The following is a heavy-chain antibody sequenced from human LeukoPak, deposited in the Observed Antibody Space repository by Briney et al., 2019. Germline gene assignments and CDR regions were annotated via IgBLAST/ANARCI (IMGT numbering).Heavy chain of an antibody. CDR1: GYSISSGYY. CDR3: ARRGSGWYLNDY. D-gene: IGHD6-19*01. V-gene: IGHV4-38-2*01. J-gene: IGHJ4*02. Sequence: SETLSLTCAVSGYSISSGYYWGWIRQPPGKGLEWIGSIYHSGSTYYNPSLKRRVTISVDTSKNQFSLKLSSVTAADTAVYYCARRGSGWYLNDYWGQGTLVTVSS. CDR2: IYHSGST.